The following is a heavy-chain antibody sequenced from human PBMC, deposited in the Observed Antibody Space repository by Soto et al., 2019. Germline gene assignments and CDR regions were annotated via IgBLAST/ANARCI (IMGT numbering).Heavy chain of an antibody. Sequence: GGSLRLSCAASGFIFSNLGMNWVRQAPGKGLEWLSYFGTTRGFVYYADSVKGRFTISRDNAKNSLFLQMNSLRDEDTAVCYCVRDHNWAFDYGGQEALVTVS. V-gene: IGHV3-48*02. J-gene: IGHJ4*02. CDR1: GFIFSNLG. D-gene: IGHD3-16*01. CDR2: FGTTRGFV. CDR3: VRDHNWAFDY.